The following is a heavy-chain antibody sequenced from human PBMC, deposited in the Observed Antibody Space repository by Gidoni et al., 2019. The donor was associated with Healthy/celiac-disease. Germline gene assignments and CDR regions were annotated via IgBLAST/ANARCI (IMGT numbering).Heavy chain of an antibody. V-gene: IGHV4-59*01. J-gene: IGHJ3*02. CDR1: GGSISSSY. CDR3: ARVRITMIVYAFDI. CDR2: IYYSGST. D-gene: IGHD3-22*01. Sequence: QLQLQESGPGLVKPSETLSLTCTVSGGSISSSYWSWIRQPPGKGLEWVGYIYYSGSTNYNPSLKSRVTISVDTSKNQFSLKLSSVTAADTAVYYCARVRITMIVYAFDIWGQGTMVTVSS.